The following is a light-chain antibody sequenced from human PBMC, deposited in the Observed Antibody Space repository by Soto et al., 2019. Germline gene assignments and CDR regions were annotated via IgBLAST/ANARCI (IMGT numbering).Light chain of an antibody. CDR3: QQSYSTPLT. CDR2: AAS. J-gene: IGKJ5*01. CDR1: QSISSY. V-gene: IGKV1-39*01. Sequence: DIQMTQSPSSLSASVGDRVTITCRASQSISSYLNWYQQKPGKAPKLLIYAASSLQSGVPSRFSGSGSGTDFTLTISSRQPEDCATYDCQQSYSTPLTVGQGTRLEIK.